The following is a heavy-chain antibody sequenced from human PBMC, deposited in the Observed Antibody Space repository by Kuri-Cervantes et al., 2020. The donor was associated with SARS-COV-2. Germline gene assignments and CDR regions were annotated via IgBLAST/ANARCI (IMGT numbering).Heavy chain of an antibody. CDR2: ISGSGSYI. D-gene: IGHD2-21*01. Sequence: GGSLRLSCAASGFTFSNSDMNWVRQAPGKALEWVSSISGSGSYIYYADSVKGRFTISKESGENSLYLHMNSLRGDDTAVYYCARVAGEGPIYYYYMDVWGKGTTVIVSS. J-gene: IGHJ6*03. CDR3: ARVAGEGPIYYYYMDV. V-gene: IGHV3-21*01. CDR1: GFTFSNSD.